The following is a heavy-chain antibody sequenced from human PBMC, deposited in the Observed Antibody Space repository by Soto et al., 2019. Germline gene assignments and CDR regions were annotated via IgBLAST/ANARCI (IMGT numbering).Heavy chain of an antibody. Sequence: GGSLRLSCAASGFTFNAYTMRWVRQAPGRGLEWVASISRTSNYIYYVDSVKGRFTISRDNVKNSLYLQMNSLRAEDTAVYYCRREEYDYWGQGT. J-gene: IGHJ4*02. CDR1: GFTFNAYT. V-gene: IGHV3-21*01. D-gene: IGHD1-26*01. CDR3: RREEYDY. CDR2: ISRTSNYI.